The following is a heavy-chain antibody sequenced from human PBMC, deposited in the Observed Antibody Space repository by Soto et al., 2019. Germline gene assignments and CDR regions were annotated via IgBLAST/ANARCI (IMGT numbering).Heavy chain of an antibody. V-gene: IGHV3-7*03. CDR3: ARDLNGDWNYGES. J-gene: IGHJ5*02. D-gene: IGHD1-7*01. Sequence: GGSLRLSCAASGFIFSSYWMSWVRQAPGRGLEWVANIKQDGSEKYYVDSVKGRFTISRDNAKTSLYLLMNSLRAEDTAVYYCARDLNGDWNYGESWGQGTLVTVSS. CDR1: GFIFSSYW. CDR2: IKQDGSEK.